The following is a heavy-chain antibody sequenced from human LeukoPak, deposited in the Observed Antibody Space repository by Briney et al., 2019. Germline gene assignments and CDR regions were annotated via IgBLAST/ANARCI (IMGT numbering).Heavy chain of an antibody. CDR2: ISGSGGST. J-gene: IGHJ2*01. CDR3: ARDFPARDWFFDL. Sequence: GGSLRLSCAASGFTFSSYAMSWVRQAPGKGLEWVSAISGSGGSTYYADSVKGRFTISRDNAKNSLYLQMNSLRAEDTAVYYCARDFPARDWFFDLWGRGTLVNVSS. V-gene: IGHV3-23*01. CDR1: GFTFSSYA.